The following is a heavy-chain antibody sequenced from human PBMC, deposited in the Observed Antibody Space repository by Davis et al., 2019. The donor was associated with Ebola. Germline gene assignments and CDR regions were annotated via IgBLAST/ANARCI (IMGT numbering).Heavy chain of an antibody. J-gene: IGHJ4*02. CDR3: ASVPDGSSRDY. CDR1: GFSFSSCS. V-gene: IGHV3-21*06. D-gene: IGHD1-26*01. CDR2: ISSSSTSR. Sequence: GGSLRLSCAASGFSFSSCSMNWVRQAPGKGLEWVSSISSSSTSRYYVDSVKGRFTISRDNAKNSLYLQMNSLRVEDTAVYYCASVPDGSSRDYWGQGTLVTVSS.